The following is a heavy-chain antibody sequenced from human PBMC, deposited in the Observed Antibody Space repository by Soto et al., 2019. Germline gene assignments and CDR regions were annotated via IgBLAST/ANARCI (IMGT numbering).Heavy chain of an antibody. V-gene: IGHV3-30-3*01. Sequence: SLRLSCAASGFTFSTYAMHWVRLAPGKGLEWVAVISYDGSNKYYEDSVKGRFTISRDNSKNTLYLQMNSLRAEDTAVYYCARGQARTLRTTFDYWGQGTLVTVTS. CDR3: ARGQARTLRTTFDY. J-gene: IGHJ4*02. D-gene: IGHD5-12*01. CDR2: ISYDGSNK. CDR1: GFTFSTYA.